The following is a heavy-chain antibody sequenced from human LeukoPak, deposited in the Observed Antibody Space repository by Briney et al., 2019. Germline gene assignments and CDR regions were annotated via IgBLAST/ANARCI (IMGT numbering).Heavy chain of an antibody. V-gene: IGHV1-8*01. D-gene: IGHD3-9*01. CDR1: GYTFASYE. CDR3: ARGYDILTGYYTGVYMDV. Sequence: ASVKVSCKASGYTFASYEINWVRQATGQGLEWVGWMNPNSGNTGYAQKFQGRVTMTRNTSISTAYMELSSLRSEDTAVYYCARGYDILTGYYTGVYMDVWGKGTTVTVSS. CDR2: MNPNSGNT. J-gene: IGHJ6*03.